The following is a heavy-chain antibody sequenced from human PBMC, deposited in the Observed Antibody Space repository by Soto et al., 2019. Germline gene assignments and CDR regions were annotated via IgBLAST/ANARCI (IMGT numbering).Heavy chain of an antibody. CDR1: GGTFSSYA. V-gene: IGHV1-69*13. J-gene: IGHJ6*02. CDR2: IIPIFGTA. D-gene: IGHD6-13*01. CDR3: ARCRSSSWSFYYYGMDV. Sequence: SVKVSCKASGGTFSSYAISWVRQAPGQGLEWMGGIIPIFGTANYAQKFQGRVTITADESTSTAYMELSSLRSEDMAVYYCARCRSSSWSFYYYGMDVWGQGTTVTVSS.